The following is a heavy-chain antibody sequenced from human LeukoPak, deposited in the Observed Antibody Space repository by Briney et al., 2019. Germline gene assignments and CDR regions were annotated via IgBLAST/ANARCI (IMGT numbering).Heavy chain of an antibody. D-gene: IGHD5-12*01. Sequence: ASVNLCRTASGYTCTGYYMHWVRQAPGQGLEWMGWINPNSGDTNYAQKFQGRVTMTRDTSISTTYMELSRLRSDDTAVYYCARAGSGYSGDFDHWGEVTLVAGSS. CDR2: INPNSGDT. J-gene: IGHJ4*02. V-gene: IGHV1-2*02. CDR3: ARAGSGYSGDFDH. CDR1: GYTCTGYY.